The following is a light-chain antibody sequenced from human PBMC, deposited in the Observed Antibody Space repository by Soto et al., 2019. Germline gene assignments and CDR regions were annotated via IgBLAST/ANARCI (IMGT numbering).Light chain of an antibody. V-gene: IGLV2-8*01. CDR2: EIT. CDR1: SSDIGGYNI. Sequence: QSALTQPPSASGSPGQSVTISCTGTSSDIGGYNIVSWYQHHPDKAPKLMIYEITKRPSGVPARFSGSKSDNTASLTVSGLQDEDEADYYCSSHAGSNTYVFGTGTKVTVL. CDR3: SSHAGSNTYV. J-gene: IGLJ1*01.